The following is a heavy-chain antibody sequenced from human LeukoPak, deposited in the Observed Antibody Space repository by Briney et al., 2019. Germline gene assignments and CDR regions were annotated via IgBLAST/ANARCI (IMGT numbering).Heavy chain of an antibody. CDR2: IIPIFGTA. CDR1: GGTFSSYA. V-gene: IGHV1-69*06. J-gene: IGHJ4*02. CDR3: ARDRIAAAGTIDY. D-gene: IGHD6-13*01. Sequence: SVKVSCKASGGTFSSYAISWVRQAPGQGLEWMGGIIPIFGTANYAQKFQGRVTITADKSTSTAYMELSSLRSEDTDVYYCARDRIAAAGTIDYWGQGTLVTVSS.